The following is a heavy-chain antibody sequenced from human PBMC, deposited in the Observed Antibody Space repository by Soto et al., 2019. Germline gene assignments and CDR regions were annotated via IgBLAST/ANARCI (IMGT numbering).Heavy chain of an antibody. Sequence: EVLLVETGGALIQPGGSLRLSCAASGFDVSYNYMSWVRQAPGKGLEWLSIIHPDGATYYAGSVKGRFTISRDNSKNTVHLQMNDLRGDDTAVYYCGSIAVAEGFDPWGQGTLGTVSS. CDR3: GSIAVAEGFDP. V-gene: IGHV3-53*02. J-gene: IGHJ5*02. CDR1: GFDVSYNY. D-gene: IGHD6-19*01. CDR2: IHPDGAT.